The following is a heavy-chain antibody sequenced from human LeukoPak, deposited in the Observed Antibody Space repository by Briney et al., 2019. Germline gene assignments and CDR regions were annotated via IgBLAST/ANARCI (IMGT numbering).Heavy chain of an antibody. Sequence: SETLSLTCGVSGGSISGTNWWSWVRQPPGKGLEWIGEIYHSGSTNYNPSLKSRVTISVDKSKNQFSLKLSSVTAADTAVYYCASLLRRDGYNPDYWGQGTLVTVSS. CDR3: ASLLRRDGYNPDY. CDR2: IYHSGST. J-gene: IGHJ4*02. CDR1: GGSISGTNW. D-gene: IGHD5-24*01. V-gene: IGHV4-4*02.